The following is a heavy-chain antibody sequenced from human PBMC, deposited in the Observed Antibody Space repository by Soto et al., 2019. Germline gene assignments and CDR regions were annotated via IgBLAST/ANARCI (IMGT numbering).Heavy chain of an antibody. J-gene: IGHJ6*03. CDR2: INHSGST. D-gene: IGHD3-10*01. Sequence: SETLSLTCAVYGGSFSGYYWSWIRQPPGKGLEWIGEINHSGSTNYIPSLKSRDTISVDTSKNHFSLKLISVTAADTAVYYCARGSKVIMVRGVIGGGYYYYYYMDVWGKGTTVTVSS. CDR1: GGSFSGYY. V-gene: IGHV4-34*01. CDR3: ARGSKVIMVRGVIGGGYYYYYYMDV.